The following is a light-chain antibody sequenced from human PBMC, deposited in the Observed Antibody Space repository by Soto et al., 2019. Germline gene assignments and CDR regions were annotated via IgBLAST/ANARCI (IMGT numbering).Light chain of an antibody. V-gene: IGKV3-20*01. J-gene: IGKJ2*03. CDR3: QQYGDGNSPRYS. Sequence: EVVLTQSPGTLSLSPGERVPLSCRASQSISGIYLAWYQQKPGQAPRLLIYATSSRATGIPDRFSGSGSGTDFTLTISRLEPEDFAVYFCQQYGDGNSPRYSFGQGTRLDIK. CDR2: ATS. CDR1: QSISGIY.